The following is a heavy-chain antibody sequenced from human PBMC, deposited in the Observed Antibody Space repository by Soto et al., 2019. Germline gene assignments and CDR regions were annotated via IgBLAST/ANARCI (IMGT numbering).Heavy chain of an antibody. Sequence: SLRLSCTVSGVTFGNYAMSWVRQAPGKGLQWVSTIDTSGRNTYYADSVKGRVTISRDNSKNTLYLQVSSLRDDDTAVYYCAFDYWGQGTLVTVSS. CDR1: GVTFGNYA. J-gene: IGHJ4*02. V-gene: IGHV3-23*05. CDR3: AFDY. CDR2: IDTSGRNT.